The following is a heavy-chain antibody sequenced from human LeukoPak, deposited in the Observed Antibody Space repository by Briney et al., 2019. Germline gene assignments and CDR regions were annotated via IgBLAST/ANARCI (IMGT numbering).Heavy chain of an antibody. J-gene: IGHJ4*02. CDR2: IIPILGIA. Sequence: GASVKVSCKASGGTLSYAISWVRQAPGQGLEWMGRIIPILGIANYAQKFQGRLTITADKSTSTAYMELSSLRSEDTAVYYCARGYCSGGSCYSVDYWGQGTLVTVSS. CDR1: GGTLSYA. V-gene: IGHV1-69*04. CDR3: ARGYCSGGSCYSVDY. D-gene: IGHD2-15*01.